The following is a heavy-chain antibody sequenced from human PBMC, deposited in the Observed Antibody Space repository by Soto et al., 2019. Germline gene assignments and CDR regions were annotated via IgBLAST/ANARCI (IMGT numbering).Heavy chain of an antibody. CDR3: ARAISGYVS. CDR1: GITYTTYA. Sequence: QVQLVQSGAEVKKPGASVKVACKASGITYTTYAIHWVRQAPGQGLEWVGWINTGNGNTRYSQRFQGRVTLTTDTSASTAYMDVSSLTSEDTAVYYCARAISGYVSWGRGTLITVSS. V-gene: IGHV1-3*04. D-gene: IGHD5-12*01. J-gene: IGHJ5*02. CDR2: INTGNGNT.